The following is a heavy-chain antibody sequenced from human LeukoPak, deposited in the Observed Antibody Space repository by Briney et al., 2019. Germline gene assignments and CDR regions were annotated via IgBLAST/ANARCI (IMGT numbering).Heavy chain of an antibody. Sequence: RTSETLSLTCTVSGGSISSGGYPWSWIRQTQGKGLEWIGSVYHSGSTDYNSSLKSRITMSVDKSKNQFSLKLSSVTAADTAVYYCAREAYSGSHNWFDPWGQGTRVIVSS. CDR3: AREAYSGSHNWFDP. CDR1: GGSISSGGYP. V-gene: IGHV4-30-2*01. D-gene: IGHD1-26*01. J-gene: IGHJ5*02. CDR2: VYHSGST.